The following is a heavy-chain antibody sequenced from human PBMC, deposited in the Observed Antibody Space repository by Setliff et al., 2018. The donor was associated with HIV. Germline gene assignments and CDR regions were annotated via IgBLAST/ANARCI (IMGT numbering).Heavy chain of an antibody. D-gene: IGHD2-2*01. CDR2: IYYSGST. Sequence: SETLSLSCAASGFTFSSYAMHWVRQPPGKGLEWIGSIYYSGSTYYNPSPKSRVSMSVDKSKNQFSVKLTSVTAADTAVYYCARGHCSGTNCYGVDYYGMDVWGQGTTVTVSS. CDR3: ARGHCSGTNCYGVDYYGMDV. CDR1: GFTFSSYA. V-gene: IGHV4-39*07. J-gene: IGHJ6*02.